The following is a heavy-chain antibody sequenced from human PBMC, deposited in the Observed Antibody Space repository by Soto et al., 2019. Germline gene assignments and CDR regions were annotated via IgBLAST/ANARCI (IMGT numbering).Heavy chain of an antibody. CDR1: GFSLSTSGVG. Sequence: SGPTLVKPTQTLTLTCTFSGFSLSTSGVGVGWIRQPPGKALEWLALIYWDDDKRYSPSLKSRLTITKDTSKNQVVLTMTNMDPVDTATYYCAHPRGLDNYLTGVSFDYWGQGTLVTVSS. D-gene: IGHD7-27*01. V-gene: IGHV2-5*02. CDR3: AHPRGLDNYLTGVSFDY. J-gene: IGHJ4*02. CDR2: IYWDDDK.